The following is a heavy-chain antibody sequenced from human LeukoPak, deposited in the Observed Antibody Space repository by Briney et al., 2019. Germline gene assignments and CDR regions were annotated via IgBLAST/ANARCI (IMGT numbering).Heavy chain of an antibody. J-gene: IGHJ4*02. D-gene: IGHD4-17*01. CDR2: INPKTGYT. CDR1: GYIFTRYY. Sequence: ASVTVSCTASGYIFTRYYLHWVRQALGQGLEWMGRINPKTGYTDYSYNFQGRVALTRDTSINTAYMEVTRLTSDDAAVYFCAVSRDYGDYYFDSWGLGTLVTVSS. CDR3: AVSRDYGDYYFDS. V-gene: IGHV1-2*06.